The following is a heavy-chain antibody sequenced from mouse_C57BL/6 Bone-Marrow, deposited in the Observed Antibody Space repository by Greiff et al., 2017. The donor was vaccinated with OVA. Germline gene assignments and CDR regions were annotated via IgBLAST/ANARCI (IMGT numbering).Heavy chain of an antibody. CDR1: GYAFSSSW. CDR3: ARGGQLRLLYYFDY. V-gene: IGHV1-82*01. CDR2: IYPGDGDT. D-gene: IGHD3-2*02. J-gene: IGHJ2*01. Sequence: QVQLQQSGPELVKPGASVKISCKASGYAFSSSWMNWVKQRPGKGLEWIGRIYPGDGDTNYNGKFKGKATLTADKSSSTAYMQLSSLTSEDSAVYFCARGGQLRLLYYFDYWGQGTTLTVSS.